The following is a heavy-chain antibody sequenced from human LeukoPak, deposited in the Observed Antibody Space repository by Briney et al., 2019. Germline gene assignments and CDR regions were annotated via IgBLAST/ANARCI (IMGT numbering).Heavy chain of an antibody. CDR2: IYPGDSDT. Sequence: GESLKISCKGSGYSFTNYWIAWVRQMPGKGLEWMGVIYPGDSDTRYNPSFQGQVTISADRSFGTAYLQWSTLKASDSAMYYCARREATTEYFDFWGQGTLVTVSS. CDR1: GYSFTNYW. V-gene: IGHV5-51*01. D-gene: IGHD1-7*01. J-gene: IGHJ4*02. CDR3: ARREATTEYFDF.